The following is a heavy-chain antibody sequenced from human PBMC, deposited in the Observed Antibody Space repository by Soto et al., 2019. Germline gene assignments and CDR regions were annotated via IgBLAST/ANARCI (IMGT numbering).Heavy chain of an antibody. Sequence: SETLSLTCTVSGGSISSSSYYWGWIRQPPGKGLEWIGSIYYSGSTYYNPSLKSRVTISVDTSKNQFSLKLSSVTAADTAVYYCASPRITGTTLGECFDPWGQGTLVTVSS. CDR1: GGSISSSSYY. CDR3: ASPRITGTTLGECFDP. CDR2: IYYSGST. J-gene: IGHJ5*02. V-gene: IGHV4-39*01. D-gene: IGHD1-7*01.